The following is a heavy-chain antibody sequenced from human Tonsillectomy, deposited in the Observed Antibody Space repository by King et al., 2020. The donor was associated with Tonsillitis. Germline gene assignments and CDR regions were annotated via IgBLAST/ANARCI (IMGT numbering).Heavy chain of an antibody. D-gene: IGHD3-10*01. CDR2: ISSSSNYM. J-gene: IGHJ4*02. CDR1: GFTFSSYS. V-gene: IGHV3-21*01. CDR3: ARDDDGSGSYYTPYYFDY. Sequence: VQLVESGGGLVKPGESLRLSCAASGFTFSSYSMNWVRQAPGKGLEWVSSISSSSNYMYYADSVKGRFTISRDTAKNSLYLQINSLRAEDTAVYYCARDDDGSGSYYTPYYFDYWGQGTLVTVSS.